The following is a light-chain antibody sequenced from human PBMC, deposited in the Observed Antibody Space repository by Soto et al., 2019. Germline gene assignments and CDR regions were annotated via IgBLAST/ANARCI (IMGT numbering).Light chain of an antibody. CDR1: QGISSA. J-gene: IGKJ3*01. V-gene: IGKV1-13*02. CDR2: DAS. Sequence: AIQLTQSPSSLPASVGDRVTITCRASQGISSALAWYQQKPGKAPKLLIYDASSLESGVPSRFSGSGSGTDFTLTISSLQPEDFATYYCQQFNSYPPFTFGPGTKVDIK. CDR3: QQFNSYPPFT.